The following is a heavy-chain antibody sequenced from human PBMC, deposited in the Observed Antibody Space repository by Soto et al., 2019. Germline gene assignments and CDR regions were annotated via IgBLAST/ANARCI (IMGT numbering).Heavy chain of an antibody. Sequence: QVQLVESGGDVVQPGRSLRLSCAASGFSFNSYVMHWVRQAPGKGLEWVALMSHDGNKQYVDSVRERFTISRDNSXXKVNREMNSLRAEDTAVYYCAREDESSGHAGTFRHWGQGTLVTVSP. V-gene: IGHV3-30-3*01. J-gene: IGHJ1*01. CDR2: MSHDGNK. CDR3: AREDESSGHAGTFRH. CDR1: GFSFNSYV. D-gene: IGHD3-22*01.